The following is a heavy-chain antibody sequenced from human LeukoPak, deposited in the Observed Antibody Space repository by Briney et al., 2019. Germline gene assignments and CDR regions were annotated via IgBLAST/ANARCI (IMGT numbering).Heavy chain of an antibody. V-gene: IGHV3-64*01. D-gene: IGHD5-24*01. J-gene: IGHJ4*02. CDR2: IYGKGDYT. CDR1: GFVFSTYA. Sequence: GGSLRLSCAAPGFVFSTYAIQWVRHVPGKGVGYVSGIYGKGDYTDYVNSVKGRFTISRENFKNTVYLQMGRLRAEGMAVYFCARHLFSVAQMATLVYWGQGTLVTVSS. CDR3: ARHLFSVAQMATLVY.